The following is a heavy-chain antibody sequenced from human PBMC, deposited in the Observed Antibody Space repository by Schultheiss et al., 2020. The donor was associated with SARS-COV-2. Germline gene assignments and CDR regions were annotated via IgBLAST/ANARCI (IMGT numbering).Heavy chain of an antibody. V-gene: IGHV1-18*01. CDR2: ISAYNGNT. Sequence: ASVKVSCKASGYTFTSYDINWVRQATGQGLEWMGWISAYNGNTNYAQKLQGRVTMTTDTSTSTAYMELSSLRSEDTAVYYCARDPMDVWGQGTTVTVSS. CDR1: GYTFTSYD. CDR3: ARDPMDV. J-gene: IGHJ6*02.